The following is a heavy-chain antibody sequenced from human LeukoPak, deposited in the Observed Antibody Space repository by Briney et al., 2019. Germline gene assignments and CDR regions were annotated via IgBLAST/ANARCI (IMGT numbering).Heavy chain of an antibody. CDR1: GFIFRRYW. CDR2: IKQDGSVK. D-gene: IGHD3-9*01. Sequence: GGPLRLSCAASGFIFRRYWMTWVRQAPGKGLEWVANIKQDGSVKDYLDSVRGRFTISRDDARNSLYLQMDSLRVEDTAVYYCARDLEDYYDILTGGPTNYYFDYWGQGTLVTVSS. V-gene: IGHV3-7*05. J-gene: IGHJ4*02. CDR3: ARDLEDYYDILTGGPTNYYFDY.